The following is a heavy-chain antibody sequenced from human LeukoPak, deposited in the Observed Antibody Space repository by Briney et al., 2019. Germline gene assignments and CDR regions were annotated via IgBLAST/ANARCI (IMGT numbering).Heavy chain of an antibody. CDR3: AKDEIPHSSGWYDYDY. Sequence: PGGSLRLSCAASGFTFSSYGMHWVRQAPGKGLEWVAVISYDGSNKYYADSVKGRFTISRDNSKNTLYLQMNSLRAEDTAVYYCAKDEIPHSSGWYDYDYWGHGTLVTVSS. V-gene: IGHV3-30*18. D-gene: IGHD6-19*01. CDR2: ISYDGSNK. J-gene: IGHJ4*01. CDR1: GFTFSSYG.